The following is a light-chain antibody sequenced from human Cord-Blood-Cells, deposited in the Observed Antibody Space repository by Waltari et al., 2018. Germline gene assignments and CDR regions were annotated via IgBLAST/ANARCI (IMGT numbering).Light chain of an antibody. CDR1: QSISSW. CDR2: KAS. CDR3: QQYNSYSVFT. V-gene: IGKV1-5*03. Sequence: DIQMTQSPSTLSASVGDRVTIPCRASQSISSWLAWYQQKPGKAPKLLIYKASSLESGVPSRFSGSGSGTEFTLTISSLQPDDFATYYCQQYNSYSVFTFGPGTKVDIK. J-gene: IGKJ3*01.